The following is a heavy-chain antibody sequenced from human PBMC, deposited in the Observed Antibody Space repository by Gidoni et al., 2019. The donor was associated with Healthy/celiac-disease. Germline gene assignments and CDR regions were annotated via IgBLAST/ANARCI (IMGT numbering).Heavy chain of an antibody. J-gene: IGHJ4*02. CDR2: IWYDGSNK. D-gene: IGHD1-26*01. V-gene: IGHV3-33*01. Sequence: QVQLVESGGGVVQPGRSLRLSCAASGFTFSSYGMHWVRQAPGKGLEWVAVIWYDGSNKYYADSVKGRFTISRDNSKNTLYLQMNSRRAEDTAVYYCARDLYSGSYYVFDYWGQGTLVTVSS. CDR3: ARDLYSGSYYVFDY. CDR1: GFTFSSYG.